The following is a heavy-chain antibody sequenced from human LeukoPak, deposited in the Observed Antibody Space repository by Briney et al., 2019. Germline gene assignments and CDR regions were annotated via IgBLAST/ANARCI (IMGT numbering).Heavy chain of an antibody. CDR3: AREGGIAARPYYFDY. CDR1: GGTFSSYA. Sequence: SVKVSCKASGGTFSSYAISWVRQAPGQGLEWMGGIIPIFCTANYAQKFQGRVTITTDESTSTAYMEPSSLRSEDTAVYYCAREGGIAARPYYFDYWGQGTLVTVSS. CDR2: IIPIFCTA. D-gene: IGHD6-6*01. J-gene: IGHJ4*02. V-gene: IGHV1-69*05.